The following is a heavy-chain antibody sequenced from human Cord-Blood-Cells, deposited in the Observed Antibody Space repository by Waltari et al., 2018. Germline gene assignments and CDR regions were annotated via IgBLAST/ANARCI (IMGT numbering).Heavy chain of an antibody. V-gene: IGHV1-69*01. CDR1: GGTFSRSA. CDR3: ARDWGGYSGYGGFDY. D-gene: IGHD5-12*01. J-gene: IGHJ4*02. Sequence: QVQLVQSGAEVRKPGSSLKVSCTASGGTFSRSAISWVRQAPGQGLEWMGAIIPIFGTANDAQKFQGRGTITADESTSTAYMELSSLRSEDTAVYYCARDWGGYSGYGGFDYWGQGTLVTVSS. CDR2: IIPIFGTA.